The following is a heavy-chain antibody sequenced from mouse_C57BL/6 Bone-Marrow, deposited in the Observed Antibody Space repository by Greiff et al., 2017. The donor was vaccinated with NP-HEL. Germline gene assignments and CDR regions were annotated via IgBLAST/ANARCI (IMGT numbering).Heavy chain of an antibody. CDR3: TRSDYYGSSYEVAWFGY. D-gene: IGHD1-1*01. CDR1: GYTFTSYW. V-gene: IGHV1-5*01. J-gene: IGHJ3*01. CDR2: IYPGNSDT. Sequence: VQLQQSGTVLARPGASVKMSCKTSGYTFTSYWMHWVKQRPGQGLEWIGAIYPGNSDTSYNQKFKGKAKLTAVKSASTAYMELSSLTTEDSADYYCTRSDYYGSSYEVAWFGYWGKGTLVTVAA.